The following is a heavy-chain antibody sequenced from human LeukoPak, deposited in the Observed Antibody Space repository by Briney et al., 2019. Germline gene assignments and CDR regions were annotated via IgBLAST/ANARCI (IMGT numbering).Heavy chain of an antibody. V-gene: IGHV5-51*01. J-gene: IGHJ6*03. CDR2: IYPGDSDT. D-gene: IGHD5-12*01. CDR3: ARTVVATIRTTRYYYMDV. Sequence: GVSLKISCKGSGYSFTSYWIGWVRQMPGKGLEWMGIIYPGDSDTRYSPSFQGQVTISADKSISTAYLQWSSLKASDTAMYYCARTVVATIRTTRYYYMDVWGKGTTVTISS. CDR1: GYSFTSYW.